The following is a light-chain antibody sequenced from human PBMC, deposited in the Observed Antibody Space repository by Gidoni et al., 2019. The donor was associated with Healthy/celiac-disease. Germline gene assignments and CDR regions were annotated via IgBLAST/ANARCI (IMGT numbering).Light chain of an antibody. CDR1: SSDVGGYNY. J-gene: IGLJ2*01. Sequence: QSALTQPASVSGSPGQSVTISCTGTSSDVGGYNYVSWDQQHPGKAPKLIIYDVSNRPSGVSTRFSGSKSGTTASLTISGLQAEDEADYSCSSYTSSSTPLFGGGTKLTVL. CDR2: DVS. V-gene: IGLV2-14*01. CDR3: SSYTSSSTPL.